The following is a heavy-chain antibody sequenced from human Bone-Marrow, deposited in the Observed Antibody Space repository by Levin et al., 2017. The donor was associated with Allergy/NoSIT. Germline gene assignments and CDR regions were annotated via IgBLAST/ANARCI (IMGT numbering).Heavy chain of an antibody. CDR2: INWNSNNI. J-gene: IGHJ6*02. CDR1: GFTFDDFA. CDR3: AKDGGSSGAYGFDV. Sequence: PGESLKISCAASGFTFDDFAMHWVRQTPRKGLEWVSGINWNSNNIAYADSVKGRFTISRDNAKNSLYLQMNSLRAEDTALYYCAKDGGSSGAYGFDVWGPGTTVTVSS. V-gene: IGHV3-9*01. D-gene: IGHD3-16*01.